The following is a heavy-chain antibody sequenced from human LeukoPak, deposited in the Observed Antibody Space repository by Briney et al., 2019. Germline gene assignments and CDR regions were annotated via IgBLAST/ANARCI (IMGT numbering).Heavy chain of an antibody. CDR2: INPNSGGT. CDR3: ARLLTGATPFDY. CDR1: GYTFTGYY. Sequence: GASVKASCKASGYTFTGYYMHWVRQAPGQGLEWMGRINPNSGGTNYAQKFQGRVTMTRDTSISTAYMELSRLRSDDTAVYYCARLLTGATPFDYSGQGTLVTVSS. V-gene: IGHV1-2*06. D-gene: IGHD1-7*01. J-gene: IGHJ4*02.